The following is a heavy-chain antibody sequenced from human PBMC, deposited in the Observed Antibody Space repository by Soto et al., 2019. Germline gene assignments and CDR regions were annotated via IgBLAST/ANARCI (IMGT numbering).Heavy chain of an antibody. V-gene: IGHV4-31*03. J-gene: IGHJ4*02. CDR1: GGSIISGGYY. CDR2: IYYSGST. D-gene: IGHD3-22*01. Sequence: SETLSLTCTVSGGSIISGGYYWILIRQHPGKGLEWIGYIYYSGSTYYNPSLKSRVTISVDTSKNQFSLKLSSVTAADTAVYYCARGGVTYYYDSSGFGYFDYWGQGTLVTVSS. CDR3: ARGGVTYYYDSSGFGYFDY.